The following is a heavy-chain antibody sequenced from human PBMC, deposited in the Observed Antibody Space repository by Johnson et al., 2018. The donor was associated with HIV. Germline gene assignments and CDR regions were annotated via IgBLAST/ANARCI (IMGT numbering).Heavy chain of an antibody. J-gene: IGHJ3*02. Sequence: QVQLVESGGGAVQPGRSLRLSCAASGFTFSSYGMHWVRQAPGKGREWVAVISYDGSNKYYADSVKGRFTISRDSSKNMLYLQMNSLRTEDTAVYYCAKESAFDIWGQGTMVTVSS. CDR1: GFTFSSYG. CDR3: AKESAFDI. CDR2: ISYDGSNK. V-gene: IGHV3-30*18.